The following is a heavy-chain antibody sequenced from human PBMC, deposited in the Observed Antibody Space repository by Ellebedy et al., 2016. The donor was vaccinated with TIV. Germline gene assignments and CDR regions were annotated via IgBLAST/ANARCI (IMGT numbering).Heavy chain of an antibody. CDR3: ARSSSIYPYPGSRNWFDP. D-gene: IGHD3-10*01. CDR1: GGSISSYY. CDR2: IYYSGST. Sequence: MPSETLSLTCTVSGGSISSYYWSWIRQPPGKGLEWIGYIYYSGSTNYNPSLKSRVTISVDTSKNQFSLKLSSVTAADTAVYYCARSSSIYPYPGSRNWFDPWGQGTLVTVSS. V-gene: IGHV4-59*08. J-gene: IGHJ5*02.